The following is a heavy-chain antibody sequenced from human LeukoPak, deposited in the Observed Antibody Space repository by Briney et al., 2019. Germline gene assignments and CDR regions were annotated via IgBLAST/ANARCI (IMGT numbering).Heavy chain of an antibody. V-gene: IGHV3-74*01. CDR1: GFTFSSYA. Sequence: GGSLRLSCAASGFTFSSYAMYWVRQAPGKGLVWVSRISSDGSSTIYADSVKGRFTISRDIAKNTLYLQMNSLRAEDTAVYYCAGAQMGAPTDYWGQGTLVTVSS. D-gene: IGHD1-26*01. CDR2: ISSDGSST. J-gene: IGHJ4*02. CDR3: AGAQMGAPTDY.